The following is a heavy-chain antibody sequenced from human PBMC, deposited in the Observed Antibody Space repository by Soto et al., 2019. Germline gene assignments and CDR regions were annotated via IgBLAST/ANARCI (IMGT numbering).Heavy chain of an antibody. J-gene: IGHJ6*02. CDR2: IIPIFGTA. CDR1: GGTFSSYA. Sequence: QVQLVQSGAEVKKPGSSVKVSCKASGGTFSSYAISWVRQAPGQGLEWMGGIIPIFGTANYAQKFQGRVTITADESTSTAYMELSSLRSEDTAVYYCARGIVDCSSTSCYGRAYYYYGMDVWGQGTTVTVSS. CDR3: ARGIVDCSSTSCYGRAYYYYGMDV. V-gene: IGHV1-69*01. D-gene: IGHD2-2*01.